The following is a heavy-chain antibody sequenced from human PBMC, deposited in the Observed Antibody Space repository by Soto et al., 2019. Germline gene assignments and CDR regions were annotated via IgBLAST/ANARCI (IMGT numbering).Heavy chain of an antibody. V-gene: IGHV3-23*01. Sequence: VQLLESGGAFVQPGGSLRLSCAASGFSINNYAVSWVRQAPGKGLEWVSTFSAGGRAYYADSVRGGFSVARDRSQNTVDLQISVLRPEDSAVYYCAKESMPEHYGDTLFDYWGQGTRVTVSS. CDR1: GFSINNYA. D-gene: IGHD4-17*01. CDR3: AKESMPEHYGDTLFDY. CDR2: FSAGGRA. J-gene: IGHJ4*02.